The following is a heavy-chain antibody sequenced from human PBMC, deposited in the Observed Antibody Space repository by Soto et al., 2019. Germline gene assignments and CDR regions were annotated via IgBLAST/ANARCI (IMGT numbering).Heavy chain of an antibody. Sequence: SLSLSCAASALTLSPLWMSSVPQAPGHALTLLGTIKLDASEKQYVDSVKGRFTMSRDNPKHLLYLQMDSLRAEATAAYYCARDSGCGSGTSVNHYLDFWGRGTLVAVSS. CDR1: ALTLSPLW. D-gene: IGHD3-10*01. CDR2: IKLDASEK. V-gene: IGHV3-7*03. CDR3: ARDSGCGSGTSVNHYLDF. J-gene: IGHJ4*01.